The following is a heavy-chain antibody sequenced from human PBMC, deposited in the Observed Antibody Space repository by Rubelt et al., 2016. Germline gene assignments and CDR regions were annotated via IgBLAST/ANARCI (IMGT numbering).Heavy chain of an antibody. V-gene: IGHV4-39*07. CDR1: GATISSSTTYY. Sequence: QLQLQESGPGLVKPSETLSLTCTVSGATISSSTTYYWGWIRQPPGKGPEWIGSIYYSGITYYNPSLKSRVTISVDTSKNQFSLKRRSVTAAETAVYYCAGDSGGGQPATGAFDIWGQGTMVTVSS. J-gene: IGHJ3*02. D-gene: IGHD2-15*01. CDR2: IYYSGIT. CDR3: AGDSGGGQPATGAFDI.